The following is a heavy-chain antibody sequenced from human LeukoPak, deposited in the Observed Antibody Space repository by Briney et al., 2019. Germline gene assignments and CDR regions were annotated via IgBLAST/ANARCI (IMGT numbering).Heavy chain of an antibody. CDR1: GYTFTDYF. Sequence: GASVKVSCKASGYTFTDYFLHWVRRAPGQEFELMGWINPNSGATHYIQSFQGRVTMTRDTSLSIAYLQLNSLTSDDTAMYYCARAQYLTAPAATFANFWGQGTLVTVSS. CDR2: INPNSGAT. J-gene: IGHJ4*02. D-gene: IGHD2-2*01. CDR3: ARAQYLTAPAATFANF. V-gene: IGHV1-2*02.